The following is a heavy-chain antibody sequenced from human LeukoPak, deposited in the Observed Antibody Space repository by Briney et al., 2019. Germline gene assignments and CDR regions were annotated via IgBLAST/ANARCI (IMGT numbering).Heavy chain of an antibody. CDR2: IKQDGSEK. D-gene: IGHD2-15*01. CDR3: ARDPGYCSGGSCYQLYYFDY. J-gene: IGHJ4*02. CDR1: GFTFSSYW. Sequence: PGGSLRLSCAASGFTFSSYWMSWVRQAPGKGLEWVANIKQDGSEKYYVDSVKGRFTISRDNAKNSLYLQMNSLRAEDTAVYYCARDPGYCSGGSCYQLYYFDYWGQGTLVTVSS. V-gene: IGHV3-7*03.